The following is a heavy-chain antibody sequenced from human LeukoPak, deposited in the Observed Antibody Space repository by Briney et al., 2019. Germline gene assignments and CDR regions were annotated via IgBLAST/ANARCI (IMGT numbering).Heavy chain of an antibody. J-gene: IGHJ6*02. Sequence: ASVKVSCKASGYTFTGYGISWVRQAPGQGLEWMGWISAYNGNTNYAQKLQGRVTMTTDTSTSTAYMELRSLRSDDTAVYYCARVSYYGDPLNYYYYGTDVWGQGTTVTVSS. D-gene: IGHD4-17*01. CDR1: GYTFTGYG. V-gene: IGHV1-18*01. CDR3: ARVSYYGDPLNYYYYGTDV. CDR2: ISAYNGNT.